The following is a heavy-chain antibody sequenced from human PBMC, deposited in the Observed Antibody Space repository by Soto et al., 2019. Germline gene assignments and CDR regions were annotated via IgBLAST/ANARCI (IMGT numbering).Heavy chain of an antibody. CDR1: GVSISSSSHY. Sequence: SETLSLTCPVSGVSISSSSHYWAWIRQAPGQGLEWIGSGYQSGNTYYNPSLRNRVAVSVDTSTNQISLRVKSVTASDTGVYFCARHALKNELDLWGQGIPVTVS. CDR3: ARHALKNELDL. CDR2: GYQSGNT. J-gene: IGHJ4*02. V-gene: IGHV4-39*01.